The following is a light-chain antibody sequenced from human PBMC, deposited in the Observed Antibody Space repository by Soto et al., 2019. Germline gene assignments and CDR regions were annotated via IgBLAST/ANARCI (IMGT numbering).Light chain of an antibody. J-gene: IGKJ1*01. V-gene: IGKV3-11*01. Sequence: EIVLTQSPATLSLSPGERATLSCRASQSVSSYLAWYQQKPGQAPRLLIYDASSRATGIPARFSGSGSGTDFALTIGSLEPEDFAVYYCQQRGNWPVTFGQGTRVEIK. CDR1: QSVSSY. CDR3: QQRGNWPVT. CDR2: DAS.